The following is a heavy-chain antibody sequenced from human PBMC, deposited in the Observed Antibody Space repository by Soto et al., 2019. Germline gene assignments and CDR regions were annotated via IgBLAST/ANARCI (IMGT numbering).Heavy chain of an antibody. Sequence: GESLKISCKGSGYSFASYRISWVRQMPGKGLEWMGRIDPSDSYTNYSPSFQGHVTISADKSISTAYLQWSSLKASDTAMYYCAIFPLDIVLLPAKCPCGQGSMDTGSA. CDR2: IDPSDSYT. V-gene: IGHV5-10-1*01. CDR1: GYSFASYR. J-gene: IGHJ5*02. D-gene: IGHD2-2*03. CDR3: AIFPLDIVLLPAKCP.